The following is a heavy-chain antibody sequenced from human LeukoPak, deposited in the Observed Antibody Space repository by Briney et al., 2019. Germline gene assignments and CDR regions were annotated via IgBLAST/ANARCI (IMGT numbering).Heavy chain of an antibody. D-gene: IGHD2-8*02. CDR3: ARGWGGYWYFDY. CDR1: GGSFSGYY. J-gene: IGHJ4*02. Sequence: KPSETLSLTCAVYGGSFSGYYWSWIRQPPGKGLEWIGEINHSGSTNYNPSLKSRVTISVDTSKNQFSLKLSSVTAADTAVYYCARGWGGYWYFDYWGQGTLVTVSS. V-gene: IGHV4-34*01. CDR2: INHSGST.